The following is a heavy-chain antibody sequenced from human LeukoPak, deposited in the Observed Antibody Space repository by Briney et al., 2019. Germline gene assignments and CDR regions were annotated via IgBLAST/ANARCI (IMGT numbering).Heavy chain of an antibody. V-gene: IGHV3-21*01. CDR2: ISSSSSYI. J-gene: IGHJ4*02. CDR3: ARRPNYYYDSSGYGY. CDR1: GFTFSSYS. D-gene: IGHD3-22*01. Sequence: GGSLRLSCAASGFTFSSYSMTWVRQAPRKGLEWVSSISSSSSYIYYADSVKGRFTISRDNAKNSLYLQMNSLRAEDTAVYYCARRPNYYYDSSGYGYWGQGTLVTVSS.